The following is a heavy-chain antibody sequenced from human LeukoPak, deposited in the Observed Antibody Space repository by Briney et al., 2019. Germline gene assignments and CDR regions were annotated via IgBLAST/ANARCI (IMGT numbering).Heavy chain of an antibody. CDR1: GFTFTSDA. D-gene: IGHD6-19*01. CDR3: AKCSTSAYTTGWCNWIDP. CDR2: TVSRGTT. V-gene: IGHV3-23*01. Sequence: GGSLRLSCVAPGFTFTSDAMNWVRQAPGKGLEWVSSTVSRGTTQYADSVKGRFTVSRDTSKNTLYLQMNSLRADDTAVYYCAKCSTSAYTTGWCNWIDPWGQGTLVTVSS. J-gene: IGHJ5*02.